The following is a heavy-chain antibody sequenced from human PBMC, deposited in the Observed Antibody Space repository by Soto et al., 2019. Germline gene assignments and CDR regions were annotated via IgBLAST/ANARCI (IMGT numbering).Heavy chain of an antibody. CDR1: GGSLMGRFTY. V-gene: IGHV4-39*01. CDR2: FYDSGST. Sequence: SETLSLTCTVSGGSLMGRFTYCGGIRQPPGKGLEWIGSFYDSGSTYYNPSLKSRVTIYVDTSKNQFSLRLSSVTAADTAVYYCARAPDSWGQGTLVTVSS. CDR3: ARAPDS. J-gene: IGHJ4*02.